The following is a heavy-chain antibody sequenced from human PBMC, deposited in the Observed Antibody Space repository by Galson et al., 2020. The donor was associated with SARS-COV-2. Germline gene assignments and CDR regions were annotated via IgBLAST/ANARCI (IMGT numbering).Heavy chain of an antibody. D-gene: IGHD3-10*01. V-gene: IGHV1-8*01. Sequence: ASVKVSCKASGYTFTSYDINWVRQATGQGLEWMGWMNPNSGNTGYAQKFQGRVTMTKSTSISTAYMELSGPRSDDTAVYYCARQPWIRGSFDYWGQGTLVTVSS. CDR3: ARQPWIRGSFDY. CDR2: MNPNSGNT. CDR1: GYTFTSYD. J-gene: IGHJ4*02.